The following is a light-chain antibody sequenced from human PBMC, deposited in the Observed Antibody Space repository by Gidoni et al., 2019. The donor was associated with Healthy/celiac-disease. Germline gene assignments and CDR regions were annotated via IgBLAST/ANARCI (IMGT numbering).Light chain of an antibody. CDR1: SGINVGTYR. CDR3: MIWHSSAWV. V-gene: IGLV5-45*01. Sequence: QAVLTQPNSLSASPGASASLTCTLRSGINVGTYRIYWYQQKPGSPPQYLLRYKSASDKQQGSGVPSRFSGSKDASANAGILLISGLQSEDEADYYCMIWHSSAWVFGGGTKLTVL. J-gene: IGLJ3*02. CDR2: YKSASDK.